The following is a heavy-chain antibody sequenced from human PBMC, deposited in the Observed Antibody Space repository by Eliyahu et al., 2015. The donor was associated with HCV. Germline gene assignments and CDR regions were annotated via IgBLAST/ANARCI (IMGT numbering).Heavy chain of an antibody. CDR3: AIHVGTIVKGWFDP. Sequence: EVQLLESGGGLVQPGGSLRLSCAASGFTFTTYAMSWVRQAPGKGLEWVSAISGSGGSTYYADSVKGRFTISRDNSKNTVYLQMNSLRAEDTALYYCAIHVGTIVKGWFDPWGQGTLVTVSS. CDR2: ISGSGGST. J-gene: IGHJ5*02. D-gene: IGHD4/OR15-4a*01. V-gene: IGHV3-23*01. CDR1: GFTFTTYA.